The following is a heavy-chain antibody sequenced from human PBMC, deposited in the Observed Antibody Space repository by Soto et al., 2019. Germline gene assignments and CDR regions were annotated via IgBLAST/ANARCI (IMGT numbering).Heavy chain of an antibody. D-gene: IGHD3-22*01. CDR3: VKWHSSNFDSLPFTGFDF. CDR1: GFTFSDSV. CDR2: MSGDGRT. Sequence: GGSLRLSCVGSGFTFSDSVMAWVRQAPGKGLEWLSVMSGDGRTRYALSVTGRFTISRDNSKNTLYLQMRSLRAEDAVDYYCVKWHSSNFDSLPFTGFDFWGQGTQVTVSS. V-gene: IGHV3-23*01. J-gene: IGHJ4*02.